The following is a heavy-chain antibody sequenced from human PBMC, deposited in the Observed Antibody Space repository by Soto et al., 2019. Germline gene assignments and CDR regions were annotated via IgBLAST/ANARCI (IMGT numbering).Heavy chain of an antibody. CDR3: DAGGIYFDY. CDR2: IKQDGSEK. Sequence: EVQLVASGGGLVQPGGSLSLSCAASGFTFSSYWMSWVRQAPGQGLEWVANIKQDGSEKYYVDSEKGRFTISRDNAKTALYLQINSLRAEDTAVDYCDAGGIYFDYWGRGTLVTVA. D-gene: IGHD3-16*01. CDR1: GFTFSSYW. J-gene: IGHJ4*02. V-gene: IGHV3-7*01.